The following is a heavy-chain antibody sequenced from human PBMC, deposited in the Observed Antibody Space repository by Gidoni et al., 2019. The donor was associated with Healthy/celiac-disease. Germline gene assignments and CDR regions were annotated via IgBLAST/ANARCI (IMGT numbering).Heavy chain of an antibody. Sequence: QVQLVESGGGVVQPGRSLRLSCAASGFTFSSYAMHWVRQAPGKGLEWVAVISYDGSNKYYADSVKGRFTISRDNSKNTLYLQMNSLRAEDTAVYYCARESLQYSGAFDIWGQGTMVTVSS. V-gene: IGHV3-30-3*01. CDR2: ISYDGSNK. CDR1: GFTFSSYA. D-gene: IGHD4-4*01. J-gene: IGHJ3*02. CDR3: ARESLQYSGAFDI.